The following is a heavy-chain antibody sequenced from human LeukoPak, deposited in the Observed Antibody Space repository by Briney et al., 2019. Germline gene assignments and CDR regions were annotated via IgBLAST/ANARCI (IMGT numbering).Heavy chain of an antibody. CDR3: ARGGTTGTTSPLRSFDV. V-gene: IGHV3-48*01. Sequence: GGSLRLSCAASGFTFSTYSMNWVRQAPQKGLEWVSYISSSSSTKYYADSVKGRFTISRDNSMDMFYGQLYSLTAEDTAIYYCARGGTTGTTSPLRSFDVWGQGIMVTVSA. D-gene: IGHD1-1*01. CDR2: ISSSSSTK. CDR1: GFTFSTYS. J-gene: IGHJ3*01.